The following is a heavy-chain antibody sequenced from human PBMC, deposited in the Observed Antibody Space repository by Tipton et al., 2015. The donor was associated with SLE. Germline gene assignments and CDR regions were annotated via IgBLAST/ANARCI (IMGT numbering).Heavy chain of an antibody. CDR2: ISWNSGSI. CDR1: GFTFDDYA. D-gene: IGHD1-1*01. V-gene: IGHV3-9*01. Sequence: QLVQSGGGLVKPGGSLRLSCAASGFTFDDYAMHWVRQAPGKGLEWVSGISWNSGSIGYADSVKGRFTISRDNAKNSLYLQMNSLRAEDTALYYCAKAPTGIKGDYYYGMDVWGQGTTVTVSS. J-gene: IGHJ6*02. CDR3: AKAPTGIKGDYYYGMDV.